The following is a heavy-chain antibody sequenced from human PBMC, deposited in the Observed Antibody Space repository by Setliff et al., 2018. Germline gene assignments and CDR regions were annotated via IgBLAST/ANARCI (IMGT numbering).Heavy chain of an antibody. CDR1: GGTFSSYA. CDR2: VIPIFGTA. V-gene: IGHV1-69*13. Sequence: SVKVSCKASGGTFSSYAISWVRQAPGQGLEWMGRVIPIFGTANYAQKFQGRVTITADESTSTAYMELSSLRSEDTAVYYCARDPVTIFGVENWFDPWGQGTLVTVSS. D-gene: IGHD3-3*01. J-gene: IGHJ5*02. CDR3: ARDPVTIFGVENWFDP.